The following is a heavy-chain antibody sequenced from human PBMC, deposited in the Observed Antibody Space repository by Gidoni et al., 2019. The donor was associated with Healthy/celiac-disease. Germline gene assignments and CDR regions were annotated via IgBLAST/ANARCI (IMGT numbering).Heavy chain of an antibody. Sequence: EVQLVESGGGLVQPGRSLSLSCASSGFTFDDYAMHWVRQAPGKGLEWVSGISWNSGSIGYADSVKGRFTIYRDNAKNSLYLQMNSLRAEDTALYYCAKDQGIAVAGTLFDYWGQGTLVTVSS. CDR2: ISWNSGSI. CDR1: GFTFDDYA. V-gene: IGHV3-9*01. D-gene: IGHD6-19*01. J-gene: IGHJ4*02. CDR3: AKDQGIAVAGTLFDY.